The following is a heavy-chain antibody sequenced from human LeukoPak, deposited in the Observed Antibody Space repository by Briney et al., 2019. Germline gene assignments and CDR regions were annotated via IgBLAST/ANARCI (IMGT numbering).Heavy chain of an antibody. D-gene: IGHD6-19*01. CDR3: ARGQEWLVRRYYFDY. CDR2: IIPIVGTA. V-gene: IGHV1-69*01. J-gene: IGHJ4*01. CDR1: GGTFSSYA. Sequence: GSSVKVSCKASGGTFSSYAISWVRHAPGQGLEWMGGIIPIVGTANYAQKFQGRVTITADESTSTAYMELSSLRSEDTAVYYCARGQEWLVRRYYFDYWGQGTLVTVSS.